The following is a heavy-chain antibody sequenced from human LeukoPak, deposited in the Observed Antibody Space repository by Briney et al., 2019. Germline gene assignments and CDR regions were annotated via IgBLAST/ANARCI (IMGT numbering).Heavy chain of an antibody. CDR1: GGSISSSSYY. Sequence: SETLSLTCTVSGGSISSSSYYWGWIRQPPGKGLEWIGSIYYSGSTYYNPSLKSRVTISVDTSKNQFSLKLSSVTAAGTAVYYCARLVDTASDYWGQGTLVTVSS. V-gene: IGHV4-39*01. CDR2: IYYSGST. J-gene: IGHJ4*02. D-gene: IGHD5-18*01. CDR3: ARLVDTASDY.